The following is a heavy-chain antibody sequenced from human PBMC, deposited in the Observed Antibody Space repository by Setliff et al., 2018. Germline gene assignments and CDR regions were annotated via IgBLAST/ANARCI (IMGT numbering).Heavy chain of an antibody. CDR1: GYTFTSYY. D-gene: IGHD3-10*01. CDR2: INPSGGST. Sequence: ASVKVSCKASGYTFTSYYMHWVRQAPGQGLEWMGIINPSGGSTSYAQKFQGRVTMTRDTSTSTVYMELSSLRSEDTAVYYCATERLLDYYGSGSYPSFDYWGQGTLVTVSS. V-gene: IGHV1-46*01. CDR3: ATERLLDYYGSGSYPSFDY. J-gene: IGHJ4*02.